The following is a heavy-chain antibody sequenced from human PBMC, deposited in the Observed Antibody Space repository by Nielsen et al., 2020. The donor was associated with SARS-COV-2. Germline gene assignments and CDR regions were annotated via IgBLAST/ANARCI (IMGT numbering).Heavy chain of an antibody. Sequence: ASVKVSCKASGYTFSNYGINWVRQAPGQGLEWMGWITAYNGNTNSAQKFHGRVTMTRDTSTNMAYMELRSLTSDDTAVYYCAREACDGGSCYYFDYWGQGTLVTVSS. CDR3: AREACDGGSCYYFDY. J-gene: IGHJ4*02. CDR1: GYTFSNYG. V-gene: IGHV1-18*04. CDR2: ITAYNGNT. D-gene: IGHD2-15*01.